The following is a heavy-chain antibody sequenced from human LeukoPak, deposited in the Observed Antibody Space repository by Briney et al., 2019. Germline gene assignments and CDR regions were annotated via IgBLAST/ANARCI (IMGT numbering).Heavy chain of an antibody. CDR3: ARGDGYNSRRFDP. Sequence: PSETLSLTCTVSGGSISSYYWSWIRQPPGKGLEWIGYIYYSGSTKYNPSLKSRVTISVDTSKNQFSLKLSSVTAADTAVYYCARGDGYNSRRFDPWGQGTLVTVSS. D-gene: IGHD5-24*01. J-gene: IGHJ5*02. CDR1: GGSISSYY. V-gene: IGHV4-59*12. CDR2: IYYSGST.